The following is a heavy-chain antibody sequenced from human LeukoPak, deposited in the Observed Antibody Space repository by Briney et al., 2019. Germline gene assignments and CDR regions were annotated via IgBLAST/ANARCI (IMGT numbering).Heavy chain of an antibody. J-gene: IGHJ6*03. CDR2: INPNSGGT. CDR1: GYTFTGYY. CDR3: ARRGSSVLVWDYMDV. V-gene: IGHV1-2*02. Sequence: GASVKVSCKASGYTFTGYYMHWVRQAPGQGLEWMGWINPNSGGTNYAQKFQGRVTMTRDTSISTAYMELSRLRSDDTAVYYCARRGSSVLVWDYMDVWGKGTTVTVSS. D-gene: IGHD3-16*01.